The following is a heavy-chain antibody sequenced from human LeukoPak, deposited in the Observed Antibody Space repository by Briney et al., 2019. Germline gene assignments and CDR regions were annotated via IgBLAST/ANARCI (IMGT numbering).Heavy chain of an antibody. J-gene: IGHJ4*02. Sequence: PGGSLRLSCTASGFTFGDYAMSWVRQAPGKGLEWVGFIRSKAYGGTTEYATSVKGRFTISRDDSKSIAYLQMNSLKTEDTAVYYCTRSVGSSTSLIDYWGQGTLVTVSS. CDR2: IRSKAYGGTT. CDR1: GFTFGDYA. V-gene: IGHV3-49*04. D-gene: IGHD2-2*01. CDR3: TRSVGSSTSLIDY.